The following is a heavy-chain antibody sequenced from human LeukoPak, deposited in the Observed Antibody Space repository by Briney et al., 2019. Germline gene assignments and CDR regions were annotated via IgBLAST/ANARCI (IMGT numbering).Heavy chain of an antibody. D-gene: IGHD6-19*01. Sequence: PGGSLRLSCAASGFTVSSNYMSWVRQAPGKGLEWVSVIYSGGSTCYADSVKGRFTISRDNSKNTLYLQMNSLRAEDTAVYYCARVGASGWILSAFDIWGQGTMVTVS. CDR2: IYSGGST. CDR3: ARVGASGWILSAFDI. CDR1: GFTVSSNY. V-gene: IGHV3-53*01. J-gene: IGHJ3*02.